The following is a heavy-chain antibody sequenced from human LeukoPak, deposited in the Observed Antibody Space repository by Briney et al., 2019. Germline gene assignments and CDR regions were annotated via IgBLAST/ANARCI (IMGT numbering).Heavy chain of an antibody. Sequence: GASVKVSCKASGYTFTSYAMNWVRQAPGQGLEWMGWINTNTGNPTYAQGFTGRFVFSLDTSVSTAYLQISSLKAEDTAVYYCARSTALVVVAATRFDIWGQGTMVTVSS. V-gene: IGHV7-4-1*02. D-gene: IGHD2-15*01. CDR1: GYTFTSYA. J-gene: IGHJ3*02. CDR3: ARSTALVVVAATRFDI. CDR2: INTNTGNP.